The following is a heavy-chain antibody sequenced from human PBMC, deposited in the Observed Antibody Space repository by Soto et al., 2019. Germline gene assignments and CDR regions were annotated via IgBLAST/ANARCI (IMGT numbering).Heavy chain of an antibody. CDR1: GFAFSNYA. D-gene: IGHD2-21*01. CDR3: ATDLPVGEDNHYGMDV. CDR2: ISVSGGSI. J-gene: IGHJ6*02. Sequence: GGSLRLSCAASGFAFSNYAMSWVRQTPGKGPEWVSGISVSGGSIYYADSVKGRFTMSRDTPKNTLYLQMNSLRVEDTAVYYCATDLPVGEDNHYGMDVWGQGTTVTVSS. V-gene: IGHV3-23*01.